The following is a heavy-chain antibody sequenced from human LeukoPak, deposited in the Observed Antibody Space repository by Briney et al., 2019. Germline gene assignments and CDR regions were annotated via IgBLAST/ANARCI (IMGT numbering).Heavy chain of an antibody. CDR3: ARHVDTAIRFDP. V-gene: IGHV4-59*08. J-gene: IGHJ5*02. D-gene: IGHD5-18*01. CDR1: GGSISSYY. Sequence: SETLSLTCTVSGGSISSYYWSWIRQPPGKGLEWIGYIYYSGSTNYNPSLKSRVTISVDTSKNQFSLKLSSVTAADTAVYYCARHVDTAIRFDPWGQGTLVTVSS. CDR2: IYYSGST.